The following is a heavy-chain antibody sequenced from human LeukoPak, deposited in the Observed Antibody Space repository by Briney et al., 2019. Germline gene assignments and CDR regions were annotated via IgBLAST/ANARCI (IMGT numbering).Heavy chain of an antibody. V-gene: IGHV4-4*02. J-gene: IGHJ3*02. D-gene: IGHD5-24*01. Sequence: RPSETLSLTCAVSGGSISSSNWWSWVRQPPGKGLEWIGEIYHSGSTSYNPSLKSRVTISVDKSKNQFSLKLSSVTAADTAVYYCARRRDDSGAFDIWGQGTMVTVSS. CDR3: ARRRDDSGAFDI. CDR2: IYHSGST. CDR1: GGSISSSNW.